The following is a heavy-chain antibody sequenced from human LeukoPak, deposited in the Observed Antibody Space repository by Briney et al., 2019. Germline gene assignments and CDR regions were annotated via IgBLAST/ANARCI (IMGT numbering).Heavy chain of an antibody. Sequence: ASVEVSCKASGYTFTGYYIHWVRQAPGQGLEWMGWINPNSGDTNYAQKFQGRVTMTRDTSINTVYMELSRLRPDDTAVFYCARDYQAGGDYWGQGTLVTVSS. CDR2: INPNSGDT. J-gene: IGHJ4*02. V-gene: IGHV1-2*02. D-gene: IGHD3-16*01. CDR3: ARDYQAGGDY. CDR1: GYTFTGYY.